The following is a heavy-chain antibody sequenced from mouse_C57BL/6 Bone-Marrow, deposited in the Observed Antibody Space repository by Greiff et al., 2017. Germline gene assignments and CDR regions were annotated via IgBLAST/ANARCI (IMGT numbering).Heavy chain of an antibody. D-gene: IGHD1-1*01. CDR1: GFTFSDFY. V-gene: IGHV7-1*01. CDR2: SRNKANDYTT. Sequence: EVKLMESGGGLVQSGRSLRLSCATSGFTFSDFYMEWVRQAPGKGLEWIAASRNKANDYTTEYSASVKGRFIVSRDTSQSILYLQMNALRAEDTAIYYCARDALIYRGAMDYWGQGTSVTVSS. CDR3: ARDALIYRGAMDY. J-gene: IGHJ4*01.